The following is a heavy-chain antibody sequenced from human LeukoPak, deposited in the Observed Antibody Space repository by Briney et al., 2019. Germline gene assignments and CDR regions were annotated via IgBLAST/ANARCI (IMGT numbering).Heavy chain of an antibody. Sequence: GSLRLSCTVSGFTVSSNSMSWVRQAPGKGLEWVSYVSSSSSTIYYADSVKGRFTISRDNAKNSLYLQMNSLRAEDTAVYYCAMGLLNFDYWGQGTLVTVSS. CDR3: AMGLLNFDY. J-gene: IGHJ4*02. V-gene: IGHV3-48*01. CDR1: GFTVSSNS. CDR2: VSSSSSTI.